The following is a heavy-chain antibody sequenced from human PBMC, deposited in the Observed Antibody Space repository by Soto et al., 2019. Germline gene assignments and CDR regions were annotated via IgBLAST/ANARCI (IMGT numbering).Heavy chain of an antibody. CDR2: LIPVLGTP. D-gene: IGHD6-13*01. J-gene: IGHJ6*02. CDR3: ASSAGLDHLLNYYGLNV. CDR1: GGTFTSTA. V-gene: IGHV1-69*01. Sequence: QVLLVQSSAEVKKPGSSVKVSCKASGGTFTSTAFSWVRQAPGQGLEWMGGLIPVLGTPNYAQKFQARLTVTADASTTTVHMELISLRSDDTAVYYCASSAGLDHLLNYYGLNVWGQGTTVTVSS.